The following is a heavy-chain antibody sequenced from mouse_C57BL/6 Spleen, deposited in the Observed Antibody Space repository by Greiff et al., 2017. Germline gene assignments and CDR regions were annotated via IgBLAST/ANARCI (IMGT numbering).Heavy chain of an antibody. CDR1: GYTFTSYW. Sequence: QVQLQQPGAELVMPGASVKLSCKASGYTFTSYWMHWVKQRPGQGLEWIGEIDPSDSYTDYNQKFKGKSTLTVDKSSSTAYMQLSSLTSEDSAVYYCAKLGRGYFDYGGQGTTLTVSS. V-gene: IGHV1-69*01. CDR2: IDPSDSYT. J-gene: IGHJ2*01. CDR3: AKLGRGYFDY. D-gene: IGHD4-1*01.